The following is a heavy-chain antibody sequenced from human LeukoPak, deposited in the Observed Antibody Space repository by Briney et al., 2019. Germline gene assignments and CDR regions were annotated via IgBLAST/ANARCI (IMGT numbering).Heavy chain of an antibody. D-gene: IGHD3-10*01. J-gene: IGHJ4*02. Sequence: GSLRLSCTAAGFTFNNYAMSWVRQAPGKGLEWVSAISGSGGSTYYADSVKGRFTISRDNSKNTLYLQMNSLRAEDTAVYYCADFGSGSYCFDYWGQGTLVTVSS. CDR2: ISGSGGST. V-gene: IGHV3-23*01. CDR1: GFTFNNYA. CDR3: ADFGSGSYCFDY.